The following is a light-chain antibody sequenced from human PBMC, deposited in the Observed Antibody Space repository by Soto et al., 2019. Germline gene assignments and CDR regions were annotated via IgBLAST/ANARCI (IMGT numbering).Light chain of an antibody. V-gene: IGKV3-15*01. CDR1: QSVRSH. Sequence: EIVMTQSPATLSVSPGERATLSCRASQSVRSHLAWYQQKPGQAPRLLIYYASTRATGIPARFSGSGSETEFTLTISSLQSEDFAVYYCQQYDSWPRAFGPGTKVDI. CDR3: QQYDSWPRA. CDR2: YAS. J-gene: IGKJ3*01.